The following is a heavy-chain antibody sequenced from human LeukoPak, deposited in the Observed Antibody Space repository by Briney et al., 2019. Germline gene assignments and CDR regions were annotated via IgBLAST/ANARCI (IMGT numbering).Heavy chain of an antibody. V-gene: IGHV4-34*01. Sequence: SETLSLTCAVYGGSFSGYYWSWIRQPPGKGLEWIGEINHSGSTNYNPSLKSRVTISVDTSKNQFSLKLSSVTAADTAVYYCARVEYYYDSSGYYYVGVSDAFDIWGQGTMVTVSS. CDR1: GGSFSGYY. D-gene: IGHD3-22*01. J-gene: IGHJ3*02. CDR3: ARVEYYYDSSGYYYVGVSDAFDI. CDR2: INHSGST.